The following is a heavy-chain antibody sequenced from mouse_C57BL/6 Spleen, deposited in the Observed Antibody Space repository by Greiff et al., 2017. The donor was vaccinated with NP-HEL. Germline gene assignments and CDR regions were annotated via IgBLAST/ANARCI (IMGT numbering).Heavy chain of an antibody. V-gene: IGHV1-39*01. CDR2: INPNYGTT. CDR1: GYSFTDYN. J-gene: IGHJ4*01. Sequence: EVKLQESGPELVKPGASVKISCKASGYSFTDYNMNWVKQSNGKSLEWIGVINPNYGTTSYNQKFKGKATLTVDQSSSTAYMQLNSLTSEDSAVYYCARCYYGSRLYAMDYWGQGTSVTVSS. D-gene: IGHD1-1*01. CDR3: ARCYYGSRLYAMDY.